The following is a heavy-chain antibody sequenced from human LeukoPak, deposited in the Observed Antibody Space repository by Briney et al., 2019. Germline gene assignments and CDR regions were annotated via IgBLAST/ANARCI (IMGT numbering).Heavy chain of an antibody. CDR3: AKDPPITGTGFDY. Sequence: GGSLRLSCAASGFSFITYGMHWVRHVPGKELEWVAFIRYDGSNKFYADSVKGRFTISRDTSNNTLYLQMNSLTAEDTAVYYCAKDPPITGTGFDYWGRGTLVTVSS. CDR2: IRYDGSNK. D-gene: IGHD1-20*01. V-gene: IGHV3-30*02. J-gene: IGHJ4*02. CDR1: GFSFITYG.